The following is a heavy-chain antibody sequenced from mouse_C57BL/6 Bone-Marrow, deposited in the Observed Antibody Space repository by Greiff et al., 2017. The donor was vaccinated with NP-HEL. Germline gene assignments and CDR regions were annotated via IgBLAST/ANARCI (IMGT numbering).Heavy chain of an antibody. J-gene: IGHJ2*01. CDR2: ISSGGSYT. V-gene: IGHV5-6*01. Sequence: EVKLMESGGDLVKPGGSLKLSCAASGFTFSSYGMSWVRQTPDKRLEWVATISSGGSYTYYPDSVKGRFTISRDNAKNTLYLQMSSLKSEDTAMSKGDTGYWGQGTTLTVSS. CDR1: GFTFSSYG. CDR3: DTGY.